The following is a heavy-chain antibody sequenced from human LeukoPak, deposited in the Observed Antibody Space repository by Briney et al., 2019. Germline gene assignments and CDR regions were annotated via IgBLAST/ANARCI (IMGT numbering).Heavy chain of an antibody. J-gene: IGHJ4*02. D-gene: IGHD3-10*01. CDR3: ARGDDYYGSGRLIYYFDQ. V-gene: IGHV3-33*01. Sequence: SLRRSCSASGFNFNNHGRHWLRHAPGNGLVGGAVLWENGTNKYYADYVKGRFTISRDNYKYPLDLQMNSLRGEDTAVYYCARGDDYYGSGRLIYYFDQWGQGPLVSVSS. CDR1: GFNFNNHG. CDR2: LWENGTNK.